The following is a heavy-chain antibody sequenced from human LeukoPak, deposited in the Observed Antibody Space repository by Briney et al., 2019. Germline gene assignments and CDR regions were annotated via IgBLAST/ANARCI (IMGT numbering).Heavy chain of an antibody. J-gene: IGHJ6*02. CDR1: GYTFTSYD. CDR3: ARLSGATEYYYYYYGMDV. CDR2: MNPNSGNT. V-gene: IGHV1-8*01. D-gene: IGHD1-26*01. Sequence: ASVKVSCKASGYTFTSYDINWVRQATGQGLEWMGWMNPNSGNTGYAQKFQGRVTMTRNTSIGTAYMELSSLRSEDTAVYYCARLSGATEYYYYYYGMDVWGQGTTVTVSS.